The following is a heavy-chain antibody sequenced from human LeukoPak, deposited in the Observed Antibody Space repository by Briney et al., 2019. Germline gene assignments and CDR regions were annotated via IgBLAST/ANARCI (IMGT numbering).Heavy chain of an antibody. CDR1: GYTFTSYG. D-gene: IGHD6-13*01. V-gene: IGHV1-18*01. Sequence: ASVKLSCKASGYTFTSYGISWVPQAPGQGLEWMGWISAYNGNTNYAQKLQGRVTMTTDPSTSTAYMELRSLRSDDTAVYYCARGGGQQLNYYYYGMDVWGQGTTVTVSS. CDR2: ISAYNGNT. J-gene: IGHJ6*02. CDR3: ARGGGQQLNYYYYGMDV.